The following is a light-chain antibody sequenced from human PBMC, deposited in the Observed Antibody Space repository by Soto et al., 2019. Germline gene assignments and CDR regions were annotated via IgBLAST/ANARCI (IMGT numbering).Light chain of an antibody. CDR3: QQRSTWWT. Sequence: EIVLTQSPATLSLSPGEGAALSCRASQSVSSHFAWYQQKPGQAPRLLIYDASNRATGIPARFSGSGSGTDFTLTISSLEPEDFAVYYCQQRSTWWTFGQGTKVELK. CDR2: DAS. J-gene: IGKJ1*01. CDR1: QSVSSH. V-gene: IGKV3-11*01.